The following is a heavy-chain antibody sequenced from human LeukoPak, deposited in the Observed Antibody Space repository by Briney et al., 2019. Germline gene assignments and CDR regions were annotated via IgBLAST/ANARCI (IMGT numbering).Heavy chain of an antibody. V-gene: IGHV1-18*01. J-gene: IGHJ3*02. CDR2: ISAYNGNT. Sequence: ASVRVSCKASGYTFTSYGISWVRQAPGQGLEWMGWISAYNGNTNYAQKLQGRVTMTTDTSTSTAYMELRSLRSDDTAVYYCARLAPAGIAAAGVGYGDAFDIRGQGTMVAVSS. CDR3: ARLAPAGIAAAGVGYGDAFDI. D-gene: IGHD6-13*01. CDR1: GYTFTSYG.